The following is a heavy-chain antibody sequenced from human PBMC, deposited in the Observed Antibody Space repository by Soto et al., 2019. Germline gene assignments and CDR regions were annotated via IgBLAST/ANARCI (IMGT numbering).Heavy chain of an antibody. D-gene: IGHD3-10*01. CDR3: ARRWTSYYGSGSYFWFDP. J-gene: IGHJ5*02. CDR1: GGSISSYY. Sequence: SETLSLTCTVSGGSISSYYWSWIRQPPGKGLEWIGYIYYSGSTNYNPSLKSRVTISVDTSKNQFSLKLSSVTAADTAVYYCARRWTSYYGSGSYFWFDPWGQGTLVTVS. CDR2: IYYSGST. V-gene: IGHV4-59*01.